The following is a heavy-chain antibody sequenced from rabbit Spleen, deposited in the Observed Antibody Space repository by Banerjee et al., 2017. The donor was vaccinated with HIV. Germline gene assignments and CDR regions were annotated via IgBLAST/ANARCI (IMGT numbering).Heavy chain of an antibody. V-gene: IGHV1S40*01. CDR2: IYTGNAKT. Sequence: QSLEESGGGLVQPEGSLTLTCTASGFSFSSSYDICWVRQAPGKGLEWIGCIYTGNAKTYYASWAKGRFTISKSSSTTVTLQLNSLTAADTATYFCARDAGSGDYIDVYFDLWGPGTLVTVS. CDR3: ARDAGSGDYIDVYFDL. J-gene: IGHJ4*01. CDR1: GFSFSSSYD. D-gene: IGHD8-1*01.